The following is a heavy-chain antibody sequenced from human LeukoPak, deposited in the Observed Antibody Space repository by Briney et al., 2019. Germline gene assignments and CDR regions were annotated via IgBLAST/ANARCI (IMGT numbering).Heavy chain of an antibody. J-gene: IGHJ4*02. V-gene: IGHV3-9*01. CDR2: ISWNSGSI. CDR1: GFTFDDYA. D-gene: IGHD3-22*01. CDR3: AKDFSYDSSGLEEN. Sequence: GGSLRLSCAASGFTFDDYAMHWVRQAPGKGLEWVSGISWNSGSIGYADSVKGRFTISRDNAKNSLYLQMNSLRAEDTALYYCAKDFSYDSSGLEENWGQGTLVTVSS.